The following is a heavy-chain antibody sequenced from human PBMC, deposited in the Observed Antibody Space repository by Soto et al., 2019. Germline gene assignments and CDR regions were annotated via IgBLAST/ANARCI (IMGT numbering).Heavy chain of an antibody. CDR3: ARETVAFDI. J-gene: IGHJ3*02. CDR1: GFTISSFS. D-gene: IGHD2-21*02. CDR2: ISYDGSNK. Sequence: GGSLRLSCAASGFTISSFSMHWVLQAPGKGLEWVAVISYDGSNKYYADSVKGRFTISRDNSKNTLYLQMNSLRAGDTAVYYCARETVAFDIWGQGTMVTVSS. V-gene: IGHV3-30-3*01.